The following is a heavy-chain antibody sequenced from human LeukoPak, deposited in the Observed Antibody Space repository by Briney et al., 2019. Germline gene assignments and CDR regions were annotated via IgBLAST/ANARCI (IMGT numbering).Heavy chain of an antibody. Sequence: GRCLRLSCAASGFTFSGYGMSWVRPAPGKGVEWVSAISGITGSTYYADSVKGRFTISRDNSKNTLYLQMNSLRPEDTAVYYCARKSGGIDCWGQGTLVTVSS. CDR2: ISGITGST. D-gene: IGHD1-1*01. V-gene: IGHV3-23*01. CDR1: GFTFSGYG. CDR3: ARKSGGIDC. J-gene: IGHJ4*02.